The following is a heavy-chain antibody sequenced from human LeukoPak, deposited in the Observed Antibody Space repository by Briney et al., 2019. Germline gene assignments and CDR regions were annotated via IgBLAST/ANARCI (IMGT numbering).Heavy chain of an antibody. Sequence: GGSLRLSCAASGFTFSTYAVNWVRQAPGRGLEWVSTISGSGDSTYYADSVKGRFTISRDNSKNTLYLQMNSLRAEDTAVYYCAKRTVTRESYWGQGTLVTVSS. CDR2: ISGSGDST. J-gene: IGHJ4*02. CDR1: GFTFSTYA. D-gene: IGHD4-17*01. CDR3: AKRTVTRESY. V-gene: IGHV3-23*01.